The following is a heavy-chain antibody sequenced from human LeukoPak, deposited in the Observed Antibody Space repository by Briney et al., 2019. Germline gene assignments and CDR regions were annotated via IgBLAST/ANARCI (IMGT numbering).Heavy chain of an antibody. Sequence: ASVKVSCKASGYTFTSYGISWVRQAPGRGVEGMGWISAYNGNTNYAQKLQGRVTMTTDTSTSTAYMELRSLRSDDTAVYYCARANYDFWSGYPYYYYYYYMDVWGKGTTVTVS. D-gene: IGHD3-3*01. CDR3: ARANYDFWSGYPYYYYYYYMDV. CDR2: ISAYNGNT. V-gene: IGHV1-18*01. J-gene: IGHJ6*03. CDR1: GYTFTSYG.